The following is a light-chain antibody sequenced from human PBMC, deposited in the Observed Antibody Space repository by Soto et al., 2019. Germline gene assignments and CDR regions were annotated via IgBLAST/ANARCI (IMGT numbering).Light chain of an antibody. J-gene: IGKJ4*01. CDR3: QQSHNAPLT. Sequence: DIRMTQSPSSLSASVGDRVTLTCRASQDIISYLNWYQHKPGRAPKVLVYGATNLPSGVPSRFSASGSGTEFTLTISSLQPEDFATYYCQQSHNAPLTFGGGTKVDNK. CDR2: GAT. V-gene: IGKV1-39*01. CDR1: QDIISY.